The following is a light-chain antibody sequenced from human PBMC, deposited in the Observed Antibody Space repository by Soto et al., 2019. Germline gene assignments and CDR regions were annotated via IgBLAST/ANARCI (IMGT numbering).Light chain of an antibody. CDR1: QDMNNY. CDR3: QQLSVYRRT. J-gene: IGKJ1*01. V-gene: IGKV1-9*01. CDR2: AAS. Sequence: IQLTQSPSFLSASVGDRVTITCRASQDMNNYLAWYQQKPGKAPKLLIYAASTLQTAVPSRFSGGRSGTEFTLTISSLQPEDLAKYYGQQLSVYRRTVGKGTKV.